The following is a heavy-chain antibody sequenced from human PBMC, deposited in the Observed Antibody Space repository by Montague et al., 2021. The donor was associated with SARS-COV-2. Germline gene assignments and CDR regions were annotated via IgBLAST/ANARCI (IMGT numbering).Heavy chain of an antibody. J-gene: IGHJ5*02. D-gene: IGHD5-24*01. CDR3: AREDRWNWFDP. CDR1: GDSIISSY. Sequence: SETLSLTCTVSGDSIISSYWSWIRQPPGKGLEWVGYIYYRGSTNYNPSLETRVPISVDPSKNQFSLKLSSVTAADTAVYYCAREDRWNWFDPWGQGTLVIVSS. CDR2: IYYRGST. V-gene: IGHV4-59*01.